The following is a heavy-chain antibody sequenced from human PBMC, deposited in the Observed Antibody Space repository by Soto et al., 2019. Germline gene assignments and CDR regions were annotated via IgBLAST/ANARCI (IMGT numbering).Heavy chain of an antibody. J-gene: IGHJ6*02. CDR1: GFTFTSSA. Sequence: ASVKVSCTASGFTFTSSAGQWVRQARGQRLEWIGWIVVGSGNTNYAQKFQERVTITRDMSTSTAYMELSSLRSEDTAVYYCAARFLEWFPSPYHGMDVWGQGTTVTVSS. CDR2: IVVGSGNT. D-gene: IGHD3-3*01. CDR3: AARFLEWFPSPYHGMDV. V-gene: IGHV1-58*01.